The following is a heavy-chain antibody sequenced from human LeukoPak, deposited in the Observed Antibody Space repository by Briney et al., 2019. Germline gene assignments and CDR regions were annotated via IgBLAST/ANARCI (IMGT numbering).Heavy chain of an antibody. Sequence: PSGTLSLTGTVSGGSISGYYWSWIRQPPGKGLEWIGYIYYSGSTNYNPSLKSRVTISVDTSKNQFSLKLSSVTAADTAVYYCARGKTAMDAWGQGTLVTVSS. CDR2: IYYSGST. CDR1: GGSISGYY. J-gene: IGHJ5*02. V-gene: IGHV4-59*01. D-gene: IGHD5-18*01. CDR3: ARGKTAMDA.